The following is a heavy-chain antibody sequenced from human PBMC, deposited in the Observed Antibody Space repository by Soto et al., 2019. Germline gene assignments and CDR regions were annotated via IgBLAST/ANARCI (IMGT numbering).Heavy chain of an antibody. CDR2: IYYSGST. V-gene: IGHV4-59*01. Sequence: KPSETLSLTCTVSGGSITSYYWSWIRQPPGKGLEWIGYIYYSGSTDYNPSLESRVTIDTSKKQLSLRLNSVTAADTAVYYCAGGDRYNDYYGMDVWGQGTTVTVSS. CDR1: GGSITSYY. J-gene: IGHJ6*02. CDR3: AGGDRYNDYYGMDV.